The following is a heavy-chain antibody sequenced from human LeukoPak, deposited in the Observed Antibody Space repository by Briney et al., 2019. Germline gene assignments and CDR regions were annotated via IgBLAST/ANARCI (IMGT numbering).Heavy chain of an antibody. CDR2: IYTSGST. J-gene: IGHJ4*02. D-gene: IGHD6-6*01. CDR3: ARAMSIAARLQTIFDY. CDR1: GGSINTHY. Sequence: SETLSLTCTVSGGSINTHYWSWIRQPAGKGLEYIGRIYTSGSTNYNPSLKSRVTMSVDTSKNQFSLNLTSVTAADTAVYYCARAMSIAARLQTIFDYWGQGTLVTVSS. V-gene: IGHV4-4*07.